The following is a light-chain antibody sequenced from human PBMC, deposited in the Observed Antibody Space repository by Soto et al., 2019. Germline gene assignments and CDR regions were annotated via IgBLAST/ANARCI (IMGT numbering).Light chain of an antibody. CDR1: QSISSW. J-gene: IGKJ5*01. CDR2: AAS. V-gene: IGKV1-5*01. CDR3: QQVNSFPST. Sequence: DIQMTQSPSTLSASVGDRVTITCRASQSISSWLAWYQQKPGKAPKLLIYAASTLQTGVPSRFSGGGSGTDFTLTLSSLQPEDFATYYCQQVNSFPSTFGQGTRREIK.